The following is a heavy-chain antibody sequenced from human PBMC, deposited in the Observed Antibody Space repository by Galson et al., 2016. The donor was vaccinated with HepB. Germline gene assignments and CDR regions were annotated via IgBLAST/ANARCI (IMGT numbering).Heavy chain of an antibody. Sequence: SLRLSCAASGFTLGTYNMNWVRQAPGKALGWITYISSGSRTIYYADSVKGRFTISRDDAKNSLFLQMNSLRDDDTAVYYCTRLSSAWSDDHWGQGTLVTVSS. CDR3: TRLSSAWSDDH. CDR2: ISSGSRTI. CDR1: GFTLGTYN. J-gene: IGHJ5*02. V-gene: IGHV3-48*02. D-gene: IGHD6-19*01.